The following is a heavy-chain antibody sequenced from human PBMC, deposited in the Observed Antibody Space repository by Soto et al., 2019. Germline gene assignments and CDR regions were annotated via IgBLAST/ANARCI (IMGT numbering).Heavy chain of an antibody. Sequence: QVHLQESGPGLVKPSGTLSLTCVVSGGSISGRNWWSGVRQAPGKGLEWIGEVFHSGDTTYSPSLRSRVTISVDKSKNQFSLHLNSVTAADTAVYYCTRLIYDSRLNYFYFDLWGQGALVTVSS. CDR1: GGSISGRNW. D-gene: IGHD3-22*01. V-gene: IGHV4-4*02. J-gene: IGHJ4*02. CDR2: VFHSGDT. CDR3: TRLIYDSRLNYFYFDL.